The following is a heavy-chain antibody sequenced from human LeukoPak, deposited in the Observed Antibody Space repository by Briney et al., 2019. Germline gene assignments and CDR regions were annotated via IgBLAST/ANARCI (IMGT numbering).Heavy chain of an antibody. CDR2: IKQDGSEK. D-gene: IGHD5-18*01. Sequence: GGSLRLSCAASGFTFSSYWMSWVRQAPGKGLEWVANIKQDGSEKYYVDSVKGRFTISRDNAKNSLYLQMNSLRAEDTAVYYCARVVNTARDYYYGMDVWGQGTTVTVSS. CDR3: ARVVNTARDYYYGMDV. V-gene: IGHV3-7*03. J-gene: IGHJ6*02. CDR1: GFTFSSYW.